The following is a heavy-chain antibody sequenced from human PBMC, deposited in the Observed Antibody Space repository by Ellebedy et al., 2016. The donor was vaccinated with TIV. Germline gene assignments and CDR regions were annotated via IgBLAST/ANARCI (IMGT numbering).Heavy chain of an antibody. CDR3: ARGGAWDLDV. J-gene: IGHJ6*04. CDR1: GFTFSSHG. D-gene: IGHD1-26*01. Sequence: GESLKISXAASGFTFSSHGMSWVRQAPGKGLEWVSGISTSGDDTYYADSVKGRFTISRDNSKNTLYLQMNSLRAEDTAVYYCARGGAWDLDVWGKGTTVTVPS. V-gene: IGHV3-23*01. CDR2: ISTSGDDT.